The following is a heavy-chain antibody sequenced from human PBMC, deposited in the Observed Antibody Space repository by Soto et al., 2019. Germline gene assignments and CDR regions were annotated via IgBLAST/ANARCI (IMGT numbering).Heavy chain of an antibody. J-gene: IGHJ1*01. CDR3: ARICFDGH. V-gene: IGHV1-18*01. CDR2: SSVYNDNT. D-gene: IGHD3-9*01. Sequence: QVQLVQSGSEIKKPWASVTVSCKAFGYTFKSYGIGWVRQAPGQGREGMGWSSVYNDNTNYAQKFQGRVTMTTETSSSTAYMELRSLKSEATAVYSCARICFDGHWGQGTLVTVSS. CDR1: GYTFKSYG.